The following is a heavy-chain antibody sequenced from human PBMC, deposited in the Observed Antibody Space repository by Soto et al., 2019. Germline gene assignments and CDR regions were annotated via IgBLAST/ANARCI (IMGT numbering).Heavy chain of an antibody. CDR1: GGSISTSSYY. CDR2: IYYSGST. D-gene: IGHD6-13*01. V-gene: IGHV4-39*01. J-gene: IGHJ4*02. CDR3: ESLIAEAGGNRQY. Sequence: QLQLQESGPGLVKPSETLSLTCTVSGGSISTSSYYWGWIRQPPGKGLEWIGSIYYSGSTYYNPSLKSRVTISADTSKNQFSLKLSSVTAADTDVYYCESLIAEAGGNRQYWGQGTLVTVSS.